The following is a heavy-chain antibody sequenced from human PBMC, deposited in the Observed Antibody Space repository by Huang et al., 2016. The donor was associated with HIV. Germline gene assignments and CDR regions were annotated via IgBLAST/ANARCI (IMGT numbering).Heavy chain of an antibody. V-gene: IGHV3-74*01. CDR2: INSEGSIS. CDR1: GFTFSSYW. CDR3: VRDPRIQSWLNYFDY. J-gene: IGHJ4*02. Sequence: EVQLVESGGGLVQPGGSLRLSCAASGFTFSSYWMHGVRKAPGKGLVWVARINSEGSISGYADSGKGRFTISRDNAKNTLYLQMNSLRAEDTAVYYCVRDPRIQSWLNYFDYWGQGTLVSVSS. D-gene: IGHD3-22*01.